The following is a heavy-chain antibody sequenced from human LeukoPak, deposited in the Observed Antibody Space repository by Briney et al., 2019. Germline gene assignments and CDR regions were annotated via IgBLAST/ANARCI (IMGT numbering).Heavy chain of an antibody. V-gene: IGHV3-15*01. CDR2: IKSKTDGGTT. CDR3: TTDSYYDFWSGCYPFDY. CDR1: GFTFSNAW. J-gene: IGHJ4*02. Sequence: SGGSLRLSCAASGFTFSNAWMSWVRQAPGKGLEWVGRIKSKTDGGTTDYAAPVKGRFTISRDDSKNTLYLQMNSLKTEDTAVYYCTTDSYYDFWSGCYPFDYWGQGTLVTVSS. D-gene: IGHD3-3*01.